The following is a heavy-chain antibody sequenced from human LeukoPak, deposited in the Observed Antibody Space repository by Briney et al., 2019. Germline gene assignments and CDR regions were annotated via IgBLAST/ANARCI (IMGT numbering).Heavy chain of an antibody. V-gene: IGHV3-23*01. CDR2: ISGSGGST. J-gene: IGHJ1*01. CDR3: AKEIYGDSTGGRFQQ. D-gene: IGHD4-17*01. Sequence: GGSLRLSCAASGFTFSSYSMSWVRQAPGKGLEWVSVISGSGGSTYYADSVKGRFTLSRDNSKNTLYLQLNSLRVEDTAVYYCAKEIYGDSTGGRFQQWGQGTLVTVSS. CDR1: GFTFSSYS.